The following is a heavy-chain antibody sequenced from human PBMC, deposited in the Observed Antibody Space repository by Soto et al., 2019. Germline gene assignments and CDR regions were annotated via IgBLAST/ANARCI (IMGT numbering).Heavy chain of an antibody. CDR3: ARERHCSGGSCYPHYYYGMDV. CDR1: GGAFSSYA. CDR2: IIPIFGTA. V-gene: IGHV1-69*13. D-gene: IGHD2-15*01. J-gene: IGHJ6*02. Sequence: GASVKVSCKASGGAFSSYAISWVRQAPGQGLEWMGGIIPIFGTANYAQKFQGRVTITADESTSTAYMELSSLRSEDTAVYYCARERHCSGGSCYPHYYYGMDVWGQGTTVTVSS.